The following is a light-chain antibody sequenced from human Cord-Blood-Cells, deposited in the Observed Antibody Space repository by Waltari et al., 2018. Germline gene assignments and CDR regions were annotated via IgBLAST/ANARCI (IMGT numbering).Light chain of an antibody. Sequence: QSALTQPRSVSGSPGQSVTISCTGTSSDVGGYNYFSWYQQNPGQAPKLMMYDVSKRPSGVPDRCSCSKSGNTASLTISVLQAEDEADYYCCSYAGSYTFVFGTGTKVTVL. J-gene: IGLJ1*01. CDR1: SSDVGGYNY. CDR2: DVS. CDR3: CSYAGSYTFV. V-gene: IGLV2-11*01.